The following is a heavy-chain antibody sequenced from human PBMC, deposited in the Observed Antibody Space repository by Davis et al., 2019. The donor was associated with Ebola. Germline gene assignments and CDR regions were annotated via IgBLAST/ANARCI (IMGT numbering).Heavy chain of an antibody. J-gene: IGHJ6*02. V-gene: IGHV2-70*01. D-gene: IGHD5-18*01. CDR2: IAWDEDK. CDR1: GFSLNTFGVC. CDR3: ARIRTAGYANFYYGVDV. Sequence: SGPTLVKPTQTLTLTCSFSGFSLNTFGVCVTWIRQPPGKALDCLALIAWDEDKYYSTSLGTRLTISKDAPKDQVVLTMTNMDPVDTATYYCARIRTAGYANFYYGVDVWGQGTPVTVSS.